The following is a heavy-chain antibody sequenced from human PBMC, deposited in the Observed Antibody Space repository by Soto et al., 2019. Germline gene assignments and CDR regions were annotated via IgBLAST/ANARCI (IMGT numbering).Heavy chain of an antibody. V-gene: IGHV4-34*01. J-gene: IGHJ4*02. Sequence: WIWIRQSPGKGLEWIGQINGGGSANYNPSLKSRVTISVDTSNNEFFLELSSVTAADTAVYYCARGLFSETHYSGGWYFFDYWGQGTLVTVSS. CDR2: INGGGSA. D-gene: IGHD1-26*01. CDR3: ARGLFSETHYSGGWYFFDY.